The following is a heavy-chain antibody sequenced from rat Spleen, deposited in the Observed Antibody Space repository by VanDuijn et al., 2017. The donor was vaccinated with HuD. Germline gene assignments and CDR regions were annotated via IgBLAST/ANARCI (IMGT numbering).Heavy chain of an antibody. D-gene: IGHD1-2*01. CDR1: GFTFSDYA. V-gene: IGHV5-19*01. J-gene: IGHJ2*01. Sequence: EVKFVESGGGLVQPGRSLKLSCAASGFTFSDYAMNWIRQAPTKGLEWVASISPTGGSSYYRDSVKGRFTISRDSAKSTLYLQMNSLRSEDTATYYCTRGSYSSYIAPPDYWGQGVMVTVSS. CDR3: TRGSYSSYIAPPDY. CDR2: ISPTGGSS.